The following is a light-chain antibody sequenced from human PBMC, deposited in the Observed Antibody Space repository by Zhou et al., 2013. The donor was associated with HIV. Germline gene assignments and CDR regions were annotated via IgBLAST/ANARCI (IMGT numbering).Light chain of an antibody. J-gene: IGKJ4*01. Sequence: EIVLTQSPGTLSLSPGERATLSCRASQSVSSSYLAWYQQKPGQAPRLLIYGASNRATGIPDRFSGSGSGTDFTLTISSLEPEDFAVYYCQQRNNWPLTFGGGTKVEIK. CDR2: GAS. CDR1: QSVSSSY. V-gene: IGKV3D-20*02. CDR3: QQRNNWPLT.